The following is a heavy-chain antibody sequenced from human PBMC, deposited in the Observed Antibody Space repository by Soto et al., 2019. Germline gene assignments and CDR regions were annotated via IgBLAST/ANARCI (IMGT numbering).Heavy chain of an antibody. Sequence: SETLSLTCAVSGGSISSSNWCSWVRQPPGKGLEWIGEIYHSGSTNYNPSLKSRVTISVDKSKNQFSLKLSSVTAADTAVYYCARLLVRYFDWYNYYYYGMDVWGQGTTVTVSS. D-gene: IGHD3-9*01. CDR3: ARLLVRYFDWYNYYYYGMDV. CDR2: IYHSGST. CDR1: GGSISSSNW. J-gene: IGHJ6*02. V-gene: IGHV4-4*02.